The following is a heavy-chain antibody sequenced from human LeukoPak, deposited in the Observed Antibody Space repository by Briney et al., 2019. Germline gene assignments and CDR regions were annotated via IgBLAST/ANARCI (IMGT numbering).Heavy chain of an antibody. J-gene: IGHJ4*02. CDR1: GFTFSSYW. V-gene: IGHV3-74*01. D-gene: IGHD6-25*01. Sequence: GGSLRLSRAASGFTFSSYWMSWVRQAPGKGLVWVSRIKDDGSHTNYADSVKGRFTISRDNAKNTLSLQMNSLRAEDTAVYYCARGSGIITGIDEWGQGTLVTVSS. CDR2: IKDDGSHT. CDR3: ARGSGIITGIDE.